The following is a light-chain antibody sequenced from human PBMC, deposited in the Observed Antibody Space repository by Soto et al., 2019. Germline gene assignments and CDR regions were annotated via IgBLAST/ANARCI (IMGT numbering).Light chain of an antibody. J-gene: IGLJ2*01. V-gene: IGLV2-23*01. CDR2: EGT. CDR1: SSDVGRYSH. Sequence: QSALTQPASVSGSPGQSITISCSGTSSDVGRYSHVSWYQQHPGKTPKLVIYEGTKRPSGVSNRLSGSKSGNTASLTISGLQAEDEAEYYCCSYASSSSLVFGGGTKLTVL. CDR3: CSYASSSSLV.